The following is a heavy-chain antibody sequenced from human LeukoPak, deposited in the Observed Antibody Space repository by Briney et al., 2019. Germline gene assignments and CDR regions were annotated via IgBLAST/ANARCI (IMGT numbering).Heavy chain of an antibody. CDR3: ARDAATTRYSGSYYYGY. CDR2: INAGNGNT. V-gene: IGHV1-3*01. J-gene: IGHJ4*02. Sequence: ASVNVSCKASGYTFTSYAMHWVRQAPGQRLEWMGWINAGNGNTKYSQKFQGRVTITRDTSASTAYMELSSLRSEDTAVYYCARDAATTRYSGSYYYGYWGQGTLVTVSS. D-gene: IGHD1-26*01. CDR1: GYTFTSYA.